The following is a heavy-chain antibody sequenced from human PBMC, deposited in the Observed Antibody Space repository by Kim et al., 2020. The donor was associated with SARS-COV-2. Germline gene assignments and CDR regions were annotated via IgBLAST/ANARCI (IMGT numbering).Heavy chain of an antibody. Sequence: GGSLRLSCAASGFTFSSYSMNWVRQAPGKGLEWVSSISSSSSYIYYADSVKGRFTISRDNAKNSLYLQMNSLRAEDTAVYYCARGTVGFGETDYWGQGTLVTVSS. D-gene: IGHD3-10*01. CDR1: GFTFSSYS. J-gene: IGHJ4*02. CDR3: ARGTVGFGETDY. CDR2: ISSSSSYI. V-gene: IGHV3-21*01.